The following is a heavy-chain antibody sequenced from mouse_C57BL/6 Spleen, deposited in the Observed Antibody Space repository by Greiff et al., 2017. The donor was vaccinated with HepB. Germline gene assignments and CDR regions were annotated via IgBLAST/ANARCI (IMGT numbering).Heavy chain of an antibody. CDR2: IYPRDGST. D-gene: IGHD1-1*01. J-gene: IGHJ4*01. CDR3: ARGGNYYGSFAMDY. CDR1: GYTFTSYD. Sequence: VKLVESGPELVKPGASVKLSCKASGYTFTSYDINWVKQRPGQGLEWIGWIYPRDGSTKYNEKFKGKATLTVDTSSSTAYMELHSLTSEDSAVYFCARGGNYYGSFAMDYWGQGTSVTVSS. V-gene: IGHV1-85*01.